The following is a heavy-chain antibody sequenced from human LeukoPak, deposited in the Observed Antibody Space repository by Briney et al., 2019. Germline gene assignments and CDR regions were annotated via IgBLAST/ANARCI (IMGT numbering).Heavy chain of an antibody. CDR2: IRSKAYGGTT. D-gene: IGHD6-13*01. CDR3: TRDLPGDSSSWYALYYYGMDV. J-gene: IGHJ6*02. Sequence: PGGSLRLSCTASGFTFGDYAMSWFRQAPGKGLEWVGFIRSKAYGGTTEYAASVKGRFTISRDDSKSIAYLQMNSLKTEDTAVYYCTRDLPGDSSSWYALYYYGMDVWGQGTTVTVSS. V-gene: IGHV3-49*03. CDR1: GFTFGDYA.